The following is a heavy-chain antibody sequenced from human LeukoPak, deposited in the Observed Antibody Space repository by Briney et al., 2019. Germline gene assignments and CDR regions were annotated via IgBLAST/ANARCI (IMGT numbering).Heavy chain of an antibody. V-gene: IGHV4-59*12. Sequence: PSETLSLTCTVSGGSISSYYWSWIRQPPGKGLEWIGSIYYSGSTYYNPSLKSRVTISVDTSKNQFSLKLSSVTAADTAVYYCARAYGSGSYFDYWGQGTLVTVSS. CDR3: ARAYGSGSYFDY. CDR2: IYYSGST. J-gene: IGHJ4*02. D-gene: IGHD3-10*01. CDR1: GGSISSYY.